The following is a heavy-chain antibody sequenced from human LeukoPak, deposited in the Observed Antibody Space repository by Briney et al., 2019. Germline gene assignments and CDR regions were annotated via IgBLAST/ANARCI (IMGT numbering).Heavy chain of an antibody. D-gene: IGHD2-2*01. Sequence: PGGSLRLSCAASGFTFSSYSMNWVRQAPGKGLEWVSYISSSSSTIYYADSVKGRFTISRDNAENSLYLQMNSLRAEDTAVYYCARDSPRRGGYCSSTSCPNWFDPWGQGTLVTVSS. V-gene: IGHV3-48*04. CDR1: GFTFSSYS. CDR2: ISSSSSTI. J-gene: IGHJ5*02. CDR3: ARDSPRRGGYCSSTSCPNWFDP.